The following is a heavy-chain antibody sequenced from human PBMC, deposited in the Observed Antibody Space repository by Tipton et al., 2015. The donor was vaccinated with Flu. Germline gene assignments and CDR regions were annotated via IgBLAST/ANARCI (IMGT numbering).Heavy chain of an antibody. CDR2: IRSEAKSYAT. CDR1: GFTFSGAL. Sequence: SLRLSCAASGFTFSGALVHWVRQASGKGLEWVGRIRSEAKSYATSYAASVKGRFTISRDDAKNMAYLQMNSLKTEDTAVYYCAIDSSEGGGYPRLGSWGQGTLVTVAS. V-gene: IGHV3-73*01. D-gene: IGHD3-16*02. CDR3: AIDSSEGGGYPRLGS. J-gene: IGHJ4*02.